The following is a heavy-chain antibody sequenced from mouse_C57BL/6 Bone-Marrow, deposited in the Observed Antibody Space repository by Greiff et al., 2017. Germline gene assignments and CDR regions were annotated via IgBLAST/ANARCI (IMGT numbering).Heavy chain of an antibody. CDR3: ARDLDGNYAMDY. J-gene: IGHJ4*01. V-gene: IGHV5-16*01. Sequence: EVNVVESEGGLVQPGSSMKLSCTASGFTFSDYYMAWVRQVPEKGLEWVANINYDGSSTYYLDSLKSRFIISRDNAKNILYLQMSSLKSEDTATYYCARDLDGNYAMDYWGQGTSVTVSS. CDR1: GFTFSDYY. D-gene: IGHD2-1*01. CDR2: INYDGSST.